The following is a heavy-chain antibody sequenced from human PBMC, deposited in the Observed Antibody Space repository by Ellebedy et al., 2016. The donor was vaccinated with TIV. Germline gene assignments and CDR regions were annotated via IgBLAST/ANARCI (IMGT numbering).Heavy chain of an antibody. CDR1: EFSFRSYW. CDR3: ARDGAYGDHDYYNYSGMGV. CDR2: IRQDGDET. J-gene: IGHJ6*02. V-gene: IGHV3-7*03. Sequence: GGSLRLSCAASEFSFRSYWMTWVRQAPGKGLEWVASIRQDGDETYNVDSVKGRFTISRDNAKRSLFLQMDSLEAEDTAVYYCARDGAYGDHDYYNYSGMGVWGQGTTVTVSS. D-gene: IGHD4-17*01.